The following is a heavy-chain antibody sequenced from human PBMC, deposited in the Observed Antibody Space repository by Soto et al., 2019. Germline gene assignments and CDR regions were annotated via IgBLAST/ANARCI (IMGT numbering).Heavy chain of an antibody. Sequence: QVHLVQSGAEVKKPGASVKVSCKGSGYAFTTYGITWVRQAPGQGLEWMGWISAHNGNTNYAQKLQGRLTVTRATSTSTAYMALRSLRSDATAVSYCASGRYGDYWGQGALVTVSS. J-gene: IGHJ4*02. CDR1: GYAFTTYG. V-gene: IGHV1-18*01. CDR3: ASGRYGDY. CDR2: ISAHNGNT. D-gene: IGHD1-26*01.